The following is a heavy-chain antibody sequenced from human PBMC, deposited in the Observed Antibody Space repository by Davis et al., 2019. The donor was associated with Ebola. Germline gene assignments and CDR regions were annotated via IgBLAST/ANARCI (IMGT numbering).Heavy chain of an antibody. J-gene: IGHJ4*02. CDR2: ITNKAAGGTT. V-gene: IGHV3-15*01. Sequence: GESLKISCAASGFTFSNAWMSWVRQAPGKGLEWVGRITNKAAGGTTDYAAPVKGRSSISTDDSKNTLYLQMNSLKTEDTAVYYCTTVTWRGEFDNWGQGILVTVSS. D-gene: IGHD3-16*01. CDR1: GFTFSNAW. CDR3: TTVTWRGEFDN.